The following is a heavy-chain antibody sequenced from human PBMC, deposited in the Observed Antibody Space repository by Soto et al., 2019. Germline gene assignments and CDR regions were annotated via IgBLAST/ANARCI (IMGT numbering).Heavy chain of an antibody. D-gene: IGHD6-19*01. Sequence: QVQLQESGPGLVKPSGTLSLTCAVSGGSISSSNWWSWVRQPPGKGLEWIGEIYHSGSTNYNPSLTSRVTISVDKSKNQFSLKLSSVTAADTAVYYCARDHRIAVAGEYYYYYGMDVWGQGTTVTVSS. CDR2: IYHSGST. V-gene: IGHV4-4*02. CDR3: ARDHRIAVAGEYYYYYGMDV. CDR1: GGSISSSNW. J-gene: IGHJ6*02.